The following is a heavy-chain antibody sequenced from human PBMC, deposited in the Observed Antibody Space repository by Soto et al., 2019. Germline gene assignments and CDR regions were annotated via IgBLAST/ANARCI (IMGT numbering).Heavy chain of an antibody. Sequence: QVQLVQSGAEVKKPGSSVKVSCKASGGTFSSLAISWVRQAPGRGLEWMGGFIPFFKAANYAQKFQGRVTITADDSTSTAYMDLYSLRSEDTAVYYCARDVPLNYYDGTFSYYAMDVWGQGTTVTVSS. CDR1: GGTFSSLA. V-gene: IGHV1-69*01. CDR3: ARDVPLNYYDGTFSYYAMDV. D-gene: IGHD3-16*01. CDR2: FIPFFKAA. J-gene: IGHJ6*02.